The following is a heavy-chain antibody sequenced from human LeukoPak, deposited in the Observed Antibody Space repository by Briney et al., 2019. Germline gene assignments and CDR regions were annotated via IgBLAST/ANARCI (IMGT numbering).Heavy chain of an antibody. V-gene: IGHV4-39*01. CDR1: GGSISSSNFY. J-gene: IGHJ4*02. Sequence: SETLSLTCTVSGGSISSSNFYWGWIRQLPGKGLEWLGSIYYSGSTYYNPSLNSRVTISVDTSKNQFSLKLNSVTAADTAVYYCARRRPYYYGSGSYYINYWGQGTLVTVSS. D-gene: IGHD3-10*01. CDR2: IYYSGST. CDR3: ARRRPYYYGSGSYYINY.